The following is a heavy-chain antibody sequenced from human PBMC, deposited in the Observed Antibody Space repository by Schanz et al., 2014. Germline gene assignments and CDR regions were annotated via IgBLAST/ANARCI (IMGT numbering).Heavy chain of an antibody. V-gene: IGHV3-33*01. CDR3: ARANYRRKINFEY. Sequence: QVQMVESGGGVVQPGRSLRLSCVASGFTFSSYGMHWVRQAPGKGLEWVAVIWYDENNKYYADSVKGRFTMSRDNSKNTWYLQMNSLRAEDTAVYYCARANYRRKINFEYWGRGTLVTVSS. CDR2: IWYDENNK. CDR1: GFTFSSYG. J-gene: IGHJ4*02. D-gene: IGHD3-10*01.